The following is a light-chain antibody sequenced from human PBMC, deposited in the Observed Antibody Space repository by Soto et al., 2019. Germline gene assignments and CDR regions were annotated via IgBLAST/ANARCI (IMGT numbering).Light chain of an antibody. J-gene: IGKJ3*01. Sequence: IGLTQSPGTLSLSPGERATLACRASQSVGSTYLAWYQQKPCQDPRLLIYGASSRATGIPDRFSGSGSGTDFTLTISRLEPEDFAVYYCQQSGSSPPFTFGPGTKVDIK. CDR3: QQSGSSPPFT. CDR2: GAS. CDR1: QSVGSTY. V-gene: IGKV3-20*01.